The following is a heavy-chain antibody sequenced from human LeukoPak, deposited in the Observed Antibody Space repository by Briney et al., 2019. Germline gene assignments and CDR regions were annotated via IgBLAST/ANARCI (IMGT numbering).Heavy chain of an antibody. CDR3: ARSGRQTRGLAFDI. D-gene: IGHD3-10*01. CDR1: GGSFSGYY. V-gene: IGHV4-34*01. J-gene: IGHJ3*02. Sequence: PSETLSLTCAVYGGSFSGYYWSWIRQPPGKGLEWIGEINHSGSTNYNPSLKSRVTISVDTSKNQFSLKLSSVTAADTAVYYCARSGRQTRGLAFDIWGQGTMVTVSS. CDR2: INHSGST.